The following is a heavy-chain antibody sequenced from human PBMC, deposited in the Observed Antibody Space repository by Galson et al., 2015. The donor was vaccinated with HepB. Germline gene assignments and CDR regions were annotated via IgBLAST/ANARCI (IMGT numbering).Heavy chain of an antibody. Sequence: SVKVSCKASGYTFTSYGISWVRQAPGQGLEWMGWISAYNGNTNYAQKLQGRVTMTTDTSTSTAYMELRSLRSDDTAVYYCARTTPSYDFWEGSAWGQGTMVTVSS. D-gene: IGHD3-3*01. V-gene: IGHV1-18*01. J-gene: IGHJ3*01. CDR3: ARTTPSYDFWEGSA. CDR1: GYTFTSYG. CDR2: ISAYNGNT.